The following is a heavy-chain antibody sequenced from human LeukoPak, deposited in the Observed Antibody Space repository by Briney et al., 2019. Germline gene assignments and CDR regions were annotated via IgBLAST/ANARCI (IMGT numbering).Heavy chain of an antibody. CDR1: GYTFTAYY. D-gene: IGHD3-16*01. V-gene: IGHV1-2*06. Sequence: ASVRVSCRASGYTFTAYYMHWVRQAPGQGLEWMGRINPNTGGTNYAQKFQGRVTMTGDTSISTAYMELSRLTSDDTAVYYCARIGGAHNFDYWGQGTLVTVSS. CDR3: ARIGGAHNFDY. CDR2: INPNTGGT. J-gene: IGHJ4*02.